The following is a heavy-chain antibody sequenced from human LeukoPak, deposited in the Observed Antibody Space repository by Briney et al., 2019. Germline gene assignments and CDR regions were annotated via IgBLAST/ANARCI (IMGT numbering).Heavy chain of an antibody. D-gene: IGHD6-13*01. CDR1: GFTFSSYG. Sequence: GGSLRLSCAASGFTFSSYGMHWVRQAPGKGLEWVAFIRYDGSNKYYADSVKGRFTVSRDNSKNTLYLQMNSLRAEDTAVYYCVRGAYSSSWLNFDYWGQGTLVTVSS. J-gene: IGHJ4*02. V-gene: IGHV3-30*02. CDR2: IRYDGSNK. CDR3: VRGAYSSSWLNFDY.